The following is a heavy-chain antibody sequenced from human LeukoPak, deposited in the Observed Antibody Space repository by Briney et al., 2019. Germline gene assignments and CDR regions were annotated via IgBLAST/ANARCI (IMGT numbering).Heavy chain of an antibody. CDR2: IIPILGIA. J-gene: IGHJ4*02. CDR1: GYTFTSYA. Sequence: GASVKVSCKASGYTFTSYAISWVRQAPGQGLEWTGRIIPILGIANYAQKFQGRVTITADKSTSTAYMELSSLRSEDTAVYYCARDRDDGDYYFDYWGQGTLVTVSS. V-gene: IGHV1-69*04. D-gene: IGHD4-17*01. CDR3: ARDRDDGDYYFDY.